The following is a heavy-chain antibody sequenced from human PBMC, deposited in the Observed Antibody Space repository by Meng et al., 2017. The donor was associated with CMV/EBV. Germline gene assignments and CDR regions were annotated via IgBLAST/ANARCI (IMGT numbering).Heavy chain of an antibody. Sequence: GESLKISCAASGFTFNDYAMHWVRQAPGKGLEWVAVISYDGNNKYYADFVKGRFTISRDNSKNTLNLQMNSLRAGDTAVYYCARPKQEAPNWIVGAYYFDYWGRGTLVTVSS. D-gene: IGHD1-26*01. CDR3: ARPKQEAPNWIVGAYYFDY. CDR2: ISYDGNNK. J-gene: IGHJ4*02. V-gene: IGHV3-30-3*01. CDR1: GFTFNDYA.